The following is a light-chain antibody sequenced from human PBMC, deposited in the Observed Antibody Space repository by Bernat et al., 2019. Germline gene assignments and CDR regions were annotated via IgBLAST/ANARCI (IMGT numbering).Light chain of an antibody. CDR3: CSYASSDTYV. V-gene: IGLV2-23*02. CDR2: EVT. CDR1: SSYAGGYNL. Sequence: QSTLTQPASVSGSPGQSITISCSGASSYAGGYNLVSWYQLHPGKAPKLVIYEVTKRPAGVSDRFSGSKSGSTASLTISGLQAEDESHYYCCSYASSDTYVFGSGTRVTVL. J-gene: IGLJ1*01.